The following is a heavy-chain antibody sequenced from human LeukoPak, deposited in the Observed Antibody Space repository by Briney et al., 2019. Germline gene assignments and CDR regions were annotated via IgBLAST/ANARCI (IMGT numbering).Heavy chain of an antibody. D-gene: IGHD6-13*01. CDR3: ARFQPYSSSWFPIDY. Sequence: ASVKVSCKASGGTFSSYAISWVRQAPGQGLEWMGWISAYNGNTNYAQKLQGRVTMTTDTSTSTAYMELRSLRSDDTAVYYCARFQPYSSSWFPIDYWGQGTLVTVSS. CDR1: GGTFSSYA. V-gene: IGHV1-18*01. CDR2: ISAYNGNT. J-gene: IGHJ4*02.